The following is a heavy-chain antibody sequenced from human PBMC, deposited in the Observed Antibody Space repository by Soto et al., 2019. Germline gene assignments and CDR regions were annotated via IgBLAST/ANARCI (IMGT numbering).Heavy chain of an antibody. Sequence: SVKVSCKASGGTFSRHAINWVRQAPGHGLQWMGGIVPLFGTANYAQKFQGRVTITADESTSTAHMELRSLRSEDTAVYYCARDYGHDCSGGNCYFYFWGQGTLVTVSS. J-gene: IGHJ4*02. V-gene: IGHV1-69*13. CDR1: GGTFSRHA. CDR2: IVPLFGTA. CDR3: ARDYGHDCSGGNCYFYF. D-gene: IGHD2-15*01.